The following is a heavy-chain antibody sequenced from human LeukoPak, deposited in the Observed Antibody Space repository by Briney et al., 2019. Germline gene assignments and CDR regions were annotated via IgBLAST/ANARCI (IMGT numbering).Heavy chain of an antibody. V-gene: IGHV4-34*01. Sequence: SETLSLTCAVYGGSFSGYYWSWIRQPPGKGLEWIGEINHSGSTNYNPSLKGRVTISVDTSKNQFSLKLSSVTAADTAVYYCARGSPRYCSSTSCRWGFDPWGQGTLVTVSS. CDR3: ARGSPRYCSSTSCRWGFDP. J-gene: IGHJ5*02. D-gene: IGHD2-2*01. CDR2: INHSGST. CDR1: GGSFSGYY.